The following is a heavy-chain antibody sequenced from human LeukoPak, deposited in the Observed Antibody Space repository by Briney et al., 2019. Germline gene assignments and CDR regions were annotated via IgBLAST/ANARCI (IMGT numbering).Heavy chain of an antibody. Sequence: SETLSLTCTVSGGLIGSSYWSWNRQPAGKGLEWIGRFFTGGSTYYNPSLESRVTMSVDTSKNQFSLNLSSVTAADTAVYFCARGSGVAVGMDVWGQGTTVIVSS. J-gene: IGHJ6*02. CDR2: FFTGGST. CDR1: GGLIGSSY. CDR3: ARGSGVAVGMDV. D-gene: IGHD6-19*01. V-gene: IGHV4-4*07.